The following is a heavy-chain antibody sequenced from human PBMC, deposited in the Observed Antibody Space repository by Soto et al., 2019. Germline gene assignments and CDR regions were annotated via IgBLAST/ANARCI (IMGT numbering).Heavy chain of an antibody. D-gene: IGHD6-19*01. CDR3: ARRFVGGTYPNDFDP. CDR1: GVYISSGYYY. CDR2: IYYSGST. J-gene: IGHJ5*02. Sequence: SETKSLTCTFSGVYISSGYYYLSWIRQPPGKGLEWIGYIYYSGSTYYNPSLKSRVTISVDTSKNQFSLKLSSVTAADTAVYYCARRFVGGTYPNDFDPWGQGTLVTVPQ. V-gene: IGHV4-30-4*01.